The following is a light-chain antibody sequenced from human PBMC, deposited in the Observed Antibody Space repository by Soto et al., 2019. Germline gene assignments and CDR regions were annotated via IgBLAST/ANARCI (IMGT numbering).Light chain of an antibody. V-gene: IGLV2-23*01. CDR2: EGS. Sequence: QSALTEPASVYGSPGQSITISCTGTSSDVGSYNLVSWYQQHPGKAPKLMLYEGSKRPSGVSNRFSGSKSGSTASLTISGLQAEDESDYYCCSYAGSSTYVFGTGTKVTV. J-gene: IGLJ1*01. CDR3: CSYAGSSTYV. CDR1: SSDVGSYNL.